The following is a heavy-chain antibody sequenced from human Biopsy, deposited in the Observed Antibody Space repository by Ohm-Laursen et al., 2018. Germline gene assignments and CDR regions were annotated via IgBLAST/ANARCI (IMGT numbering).Heavy chain of an antibody. V-gene: IGHV1-8*01. J-gene: IGHJ5*02. Sequence: ASVKVSCNASGYSFITYDVNWVRQARGQGLEWMGWMIPSSGKTGYAQRFQGRVTLTMNTSISTAYMELSGLRSEDTAVYFCARGYSRRVSIFEASIYWFDTWGQGTLVTVSS. CDR2: MIPSSGKT. D-gene: IGHD6-6*01. CDR3: ARGYSRRVSIFEASIYWFDT. CDR1: GYSFITYD.